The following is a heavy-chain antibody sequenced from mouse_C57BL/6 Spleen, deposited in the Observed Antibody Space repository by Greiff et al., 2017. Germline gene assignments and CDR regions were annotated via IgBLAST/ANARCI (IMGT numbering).Heavy chain of an antibody. CDR3: ARDSRGAMDY. J-gene: IGHJ4*01. V-gene: IGHV1-42*01. CDR1: GYSFTGYY. D-gene: IGHD1-1*01. CDR2: INPSTGGT. Sequence: EVKLVESGPELVKPGASVKISCKASGYSFTGYYMNWVKQSPEKSLEWIGEINPSTGGTTYNQKFKAKATLTVDKSSSTAYMQLKSLTSEDSAVYYCARDSRGAMDYWGQGTSVTVSS.